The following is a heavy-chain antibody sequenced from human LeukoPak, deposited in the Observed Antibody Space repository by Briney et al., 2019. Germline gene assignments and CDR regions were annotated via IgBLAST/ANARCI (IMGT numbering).Heavy chain of an antibody. Sequence: GGSLRLSCAASGFTFSSYSMNWVRQAPGKGLEWVSYISSSSSTIYYADSVKGRFTISRDNAKNSLYLQMNSLRAEDTAVYYCASCTVIPTLSSAFDIWGQGTMVTVSS. D-gene: IGHD2-21*01. CDR2: ISSSSSTI. J-gene: IGHJ3*02. V-gene: IGHV3-48*04. CDR1: GFTFSSYS. CDR3: ASCTVIPTLSSAFDI.